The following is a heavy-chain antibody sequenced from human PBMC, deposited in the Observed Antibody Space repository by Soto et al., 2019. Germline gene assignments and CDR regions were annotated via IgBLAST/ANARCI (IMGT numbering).Heavy chain of an antibody. CDR1: GDSVTSHY. J-gene: IGHJ4*02. CDR3: ASISGYLRAKKDY. D-gene: IGHD3-22*01. Sequence: SETLSLTCSFSGDSVTSHYLTWIRQSPEKGLEWIGYIYYTGFSHYNPSLKSRLTISVDTSKNQFTLKLTSVTVADTAVYYCASISGYLRAKKDYWGQGTLVTVSS. V-gene: IGHV4-59*02. CDR2: IYYTGFS.